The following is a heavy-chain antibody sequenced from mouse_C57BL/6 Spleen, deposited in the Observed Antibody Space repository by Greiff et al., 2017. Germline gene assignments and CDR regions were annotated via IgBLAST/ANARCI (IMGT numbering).Heavy chain of an antibody. CDR3: ASGYDYERGGYAMDY. V-gene: IGHV5-17*01. CDR1: GFTFSDYG. D-gene: IGHD2-4*01. Sequence: VQLKESGGGLVKPGGSLKLSCAASGFTFSDYGMHWVRQAPEKGLEWVAYISSGSSTIYYADTVKGRFTISRDNAKNTLFLQMTSLRSEDTAMYYCASGYDYERGGYAMDYWGQGTSVTVSS. J-gene: IGHJ4*01. CDR2: ISSGSSTI.